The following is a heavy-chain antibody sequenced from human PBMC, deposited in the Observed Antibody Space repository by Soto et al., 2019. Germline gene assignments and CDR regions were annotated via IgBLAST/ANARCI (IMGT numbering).Heavy chain of an antibody. D-gene: IGHD4-4*01. CDR2: IIPIFGTA. J-gene: IGHJ6*02. Sequence: SVKVSCKASGGTFSSYAISWVRQAPGQGLEWMGGIIPIFGTANYAQKFQGRVTITADESTSTAYMELSSLRSEDTAVYYCARDRGRATVTTRYYGMDVWGQGTTVTVSS. CDR3: ARDRGRATVTTRYYGMDV. CDR1: GGTFSSYA. V-gene: IGHV1-69*13.